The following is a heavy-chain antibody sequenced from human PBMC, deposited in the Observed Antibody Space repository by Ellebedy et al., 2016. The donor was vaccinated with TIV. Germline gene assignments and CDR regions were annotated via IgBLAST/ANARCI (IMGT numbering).Heavy chain of an antibody. D-gene: IGHD5-24*01. CDR3: ARATARDGYTGHFDY. CDR2: ISGSGGST. Sequence: GESLKISCAASGFTFSSYAMSWVRQAPGKGLEWVSAISGSGGSTYYADSVKGRFTISRENAKNSLYLQMNSLRAGDTAVYYCARATARDGYTGHFDYWGQGTLVTVSS. J-gene: IGHJ4*02. CDR1: GFTFSSYA. V-gene: IGHV3-23*01.